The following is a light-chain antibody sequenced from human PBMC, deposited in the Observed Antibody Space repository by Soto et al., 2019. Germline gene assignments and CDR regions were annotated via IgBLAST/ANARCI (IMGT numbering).Light chain of an antibody. CDR3: QKYNDWPQT. J-gene: IGKJ1*01. V-gene: IGKV1-5*01. CDR1: QNINNW. Sequence: IQMPQSPSTLSASIWYRVTITVRASQNINNWIAWYQQKPGKAPKFLIYDASTLESGVPSRFSGSGSGTDFTLTIRSLQSEDFAVYYCQKYNDWPQTCGQGHKVDIK. CDR2: DAS.